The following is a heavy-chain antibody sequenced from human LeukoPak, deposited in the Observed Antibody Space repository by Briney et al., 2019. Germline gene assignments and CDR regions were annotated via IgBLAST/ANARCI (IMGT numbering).Heavy chain of an antibody. CDR3: ARLANYGDYFDY. D-gene: IGHD4-17*01. V-gene: IGHV3-23*01. J-gene: IGHJ4*02. CDR1: GFTFRSYA. Sequence: GGSLRLSCAASGFTFRSYAMSWVRQAPGKGLEWVSAISSSGGNTYYADSVKGRFTISRNNSKNTLFLQMNSLRAEDTAVYYCARLANYGDYFDYWGQGTLVTVSS. CDR2: ISSSGGNT.